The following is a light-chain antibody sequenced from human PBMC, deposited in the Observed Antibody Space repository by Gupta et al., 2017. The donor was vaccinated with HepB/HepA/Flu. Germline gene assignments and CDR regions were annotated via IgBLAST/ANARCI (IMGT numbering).Light chain of an antibody. Sequence: QSVVAQPPSVSVAPGQRVTISCTGSSSNIGAGYDVHWYQHLPGTAPRLLIYDNYNRPSRVPDRFSGSKSGTSASLAITGLQGEDEGDYYCQSYDTGLSAWVFGGGTKLTVL. CDR1: SSNIGAGYD. CDR3: QSYDTGLSAWV. J-gene: IGLJ3*02. CDR2: DNY. V-gene: IGLV1-40*01.